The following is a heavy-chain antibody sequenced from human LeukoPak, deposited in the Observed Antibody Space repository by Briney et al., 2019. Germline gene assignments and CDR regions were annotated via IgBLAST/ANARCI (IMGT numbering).Heavy chain of an antibody. CDR2: INPGDSDT. V-gene: IGHV5-51*01. J-gene: IGHJ4*02. CDR3: SRRLTSGGGGDY. CDR1: GYSFTSYW. D-gene: IGHD3-16*01. Sequence: GESLRISCKGSGYSFTSYWIGWVRQMPGKGLEWMGIINPGDSDTRYSPSFQGQVTISADKSITTAYLQWRSLKASDTAMYYCSRRLTSGGGGDYWGQGTLVTVSS.